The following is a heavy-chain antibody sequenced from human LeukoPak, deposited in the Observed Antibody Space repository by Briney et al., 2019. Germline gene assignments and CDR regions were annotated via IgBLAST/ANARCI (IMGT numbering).Heavy chain of an antibody. CDR3: ARGYYDFWSAPFDY. D-gene: IGHD3-3*01. J-gene: IGHJ4*02. CDR2: IYHSGST. CDR1: RYSISSGYY. Sequence: PSETLSLTCAVSRYSISSGYYWGWIRQPPGKGLEWIGSIYHSGSTYYNPSLKSRVTISVDTSKNQFSLKLSSVTAADTAVYYCARGYYDFWSAPFDYWGQGTLVTVSS. V-gene: IGHV4-38-2*01.